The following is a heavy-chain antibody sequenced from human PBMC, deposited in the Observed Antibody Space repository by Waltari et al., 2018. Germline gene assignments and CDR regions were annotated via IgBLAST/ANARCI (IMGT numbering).Heavy chain of an antibody. V-gene: IGHV1-2*02. CDR3: ARDLVVVPAAIGGRNWFDP. CDR2: INPNSGGT. Sequence: QVQLVQSGAEVKKPGASVKVSCKASGYTFTGYYIHWVRQAPGQGLEWMGWINPNSGGTNYAQKFQGRVTMTRDTSISTAYMELSRLRSDDTAVYYCARDLVVVPAAIGGRNWFDPWGQGTLVTVSS. CDR1: GYTFTGYY. J-gene: IGHJ5*02. D-gene: IGHD2-2*02.